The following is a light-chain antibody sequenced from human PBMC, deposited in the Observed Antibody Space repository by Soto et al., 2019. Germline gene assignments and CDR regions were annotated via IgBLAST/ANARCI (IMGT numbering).Light chain of an antibody. J-gene: IGKJ5*01. Sequence: EIVLTQSPGTLSLSPGERATLSCRASQSVSSSYLAWYQQKPGQAPRLLIYGASSRATGIPDRFSGSGSGTDFTLTISRLEPEDFAMYYCKQYGRTFGQGTRLEIK. CDR2: GAS. CDR3: KQYGRT. V-gene: IGKV3-20*01. CDR1: QSVSSSY.